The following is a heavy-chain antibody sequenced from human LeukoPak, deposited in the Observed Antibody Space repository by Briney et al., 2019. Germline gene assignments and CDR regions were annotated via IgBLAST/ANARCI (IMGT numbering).Heavy chain of an antibody. V-gene: IGHV3-23*01. D-gene: IGHD4-23*01. CDR1: GFTFSSYG. J-gene: IGHJ4*02. CDR3: AKKVEATVVTPGAYYFDY. Sequence: GGSLRLSCAASGFTFSSYGMSWVRQAPGKGLEWVSAISGSGGSTYYADSVKGRFTISRGNSKNTLYLQMNSLRAEDTAVYYCAKKVEATVVTPGAYYFDYWVEGTLVTVSS. CDR2: ISGSGGST.